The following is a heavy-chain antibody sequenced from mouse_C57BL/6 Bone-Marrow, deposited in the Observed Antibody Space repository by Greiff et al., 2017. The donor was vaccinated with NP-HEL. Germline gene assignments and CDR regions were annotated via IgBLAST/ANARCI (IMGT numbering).Heavy chain of an antibody. CDR3: ARFHYDGRSTDY. V-gene: IGHV1-54*01. D-gene: IGHD1-1*01. CDR2: INPGSGGT. J-gene: IGHJ2*01. CDR1: GYAFTNYL. Sequence: QVQLQQSGAGLVRPGTSVKVSCKASGYAFTNYLIEWVKQRPGQGLEWIGVINPGSGGTNYNEKFKGKATLTADKSASTAYMQLRSRTSEDSAVDFCARFHYDGRSTDYRGQGTTPPVSA.